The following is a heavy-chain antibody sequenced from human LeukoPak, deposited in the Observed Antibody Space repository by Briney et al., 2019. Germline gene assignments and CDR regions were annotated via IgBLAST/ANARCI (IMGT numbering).Heavy chain of an antibody. J-gene: IGHJ4*02. CDR3: TDLPGD. Sequence: AGGSLRLSCAASGFMFSGSAMHWVRQASGNGLEWVGRIRSKVKSYATAYAVSVKGRFTISRDDSKNTAYLQMNSLKTEDTAVYYCTDLPGDWGRGTLVTVSS. V-gene: IGHV3-73*01. CDR1: GFMFSGSA. CDR2: IRSKVKSYAT.